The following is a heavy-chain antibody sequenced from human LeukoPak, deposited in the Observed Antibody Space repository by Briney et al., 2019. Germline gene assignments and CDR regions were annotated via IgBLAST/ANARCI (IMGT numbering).Heavy chain of an antibody. D-gene: IGHD1-14*01. Sequence: GGSLRLSCAASGFTFSSYSMNWVRQAPGKGLEWGSYISSSSRTIYYADSVKGRFAISRGNAKNSLYLQMNSLKTEDTAVYYCAKTGRAPGIFDYWGQGTLVTVSS. CDR2: ISSSSRTI. V-gene: IGHV3-48*04. CDR3: AKTGRAPGIFDY. J-gene: IGHJ4*02. CDR1: GFTFSSYS.